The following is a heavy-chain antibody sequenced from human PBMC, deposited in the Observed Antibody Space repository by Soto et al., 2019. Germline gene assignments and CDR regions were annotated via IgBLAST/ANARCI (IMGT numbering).Heavy chain of an antibody. CDR3: ARGLRIGYSSDY. Sequence: KTSETLSLTCTVSGGSISSSSYYWGWIRQPPGKGLEWIGSIYYSGSTYYNPSLKSRVTISVDTSKNQFSLKLSSVTAADTAVYYCARGLRIGYSSDYWGQGTLVTVSS. V-gene: IGHV4-39*01. D-gene: IGHD3-22*01. CDR1: GGSISSSSYY. J-gene: IGHJ4*02. CDR2: IYYSGST.